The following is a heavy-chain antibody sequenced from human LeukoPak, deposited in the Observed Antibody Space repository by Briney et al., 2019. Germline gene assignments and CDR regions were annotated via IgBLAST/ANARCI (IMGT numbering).Heavy chain of an antibody. CDR2: IYHSGSPY. J-gene: IGHJ3*02. CDR1: GGSISSSSYY. D-gene: IGHD1-26*01. V-gene: IGHV4-39*07. Sequence: SETLSLTCSVSGGSISSSSYYWGWIRQPPGKGLEWIGSIYHSGSPYYYKPSLKSRLTISLDTSKNQFSLKVHSVTAADTAVYFCASLKFSGSYAEAASDIWGQGTMVTVSS. CDR3: ASLKFSGSYAEAASDI.